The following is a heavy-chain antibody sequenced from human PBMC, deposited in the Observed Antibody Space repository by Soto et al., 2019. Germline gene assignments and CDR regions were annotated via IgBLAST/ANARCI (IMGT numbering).Heavy chain of an antibody. V-gene: IGHV2-5*02. Sequence: QITLKESGPTLVKPTQTLTLTCTFSGFALTTRGVGVGWIRQPPGKALECLALIYWDDDKRYSPSLQSRLSITKDTSKTQVVLTMTNVDPVDTATYYCAHIPNYYQYDGFDPWGQGTLVSVSS. D-gene: IGHD3-16*01. J-gene: IGHJ5*02. CDR2: IYWDDDK. CDR3: AHIPNYYQYDGFDP. CDR1: GFALTTRGVG.